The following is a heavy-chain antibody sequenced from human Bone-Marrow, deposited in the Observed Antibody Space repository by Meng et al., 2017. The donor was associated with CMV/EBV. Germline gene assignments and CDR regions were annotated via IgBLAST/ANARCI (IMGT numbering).Heavy chain of an antibody. J-gene: IGHJ5*02. Sequence: SVKVSCKASGYTFAGYFMHWVRQAPGQGLEWMGGIIPIFGTANYAQKFQSRVTITTDESTSTAYMELSSLRSEDTAVYYCARVSARSRWFDPWGQGTLVTVSS. CDR3: ARVSARSRWFDP. CDR1: GYTFAGYF. V-gene: IGHV1-69*05. CDR2: IIPIFGTA.